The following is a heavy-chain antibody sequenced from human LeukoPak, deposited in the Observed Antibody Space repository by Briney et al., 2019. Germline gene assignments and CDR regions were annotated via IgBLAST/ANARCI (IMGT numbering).Heavy chain of an antibody. CDR2: ISSGGSYI. J-gene: IGHJ4*02. Sequence: GGSQRLSCAASGFTFSRYSMNWVRQAPGKGLEWVSSISSGGSYIYYADSVKGRFTISRDNAKNSLYLQMNSLRADDTAVYYCAREKQDIVATTADFDYWGQGTLVTVSS. V-gene: IGHV3-21*01. CDR3: AREKQDIVATTADFDY. D-gene: IGHD5-12*01. CDR1: GFTFSRYS.